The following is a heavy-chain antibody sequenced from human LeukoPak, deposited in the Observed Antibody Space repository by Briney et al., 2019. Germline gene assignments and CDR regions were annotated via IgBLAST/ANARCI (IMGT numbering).Heavy chain of an antibody. J-gene: IGHJ6*02. Sequence: GGPLRLSCAASGFTFSSYAMSWVRQAPGKGLEWVSAISGSGGSTYYADSVKGRFTISGDNSKNTLYLQMNSLRAEDTAVYYCAKEISWYYYYGMDVWGQGTTVTVSS. CDR3: AKEISWYYYYGMDV. D-gene: IGHD6-13*01. CDR1: GFTFSSYA. V-gene: IGHV3-23*01. CDR2: ISGSGGST.